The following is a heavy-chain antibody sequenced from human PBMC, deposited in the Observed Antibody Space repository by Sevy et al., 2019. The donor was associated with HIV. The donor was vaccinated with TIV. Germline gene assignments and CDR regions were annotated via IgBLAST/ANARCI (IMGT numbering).Heavy chain of an antibody. CDR2: ITWISVIL. J-gene: IGHJ4*02. D-gene: IGHD6-25*01. CDR3: AKSSFLPAAGNAYYFDY. V-gene: IGHV3-9*01. Sequence: GGSLRLSCTASGFTFDKYAMHWVRQAPGKGLEWVSGITWISVILGYADSVKGRFTISRDNARNSLYLEMKSLRAEDTALYYCAKSSFLPAAGNAYYFDYWGQGTLVTVSS. CDR1: GFTFDKYA.